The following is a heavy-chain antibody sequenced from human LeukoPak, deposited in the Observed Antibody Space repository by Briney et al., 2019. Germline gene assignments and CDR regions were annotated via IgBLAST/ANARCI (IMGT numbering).Heavy chain of an antibody. CDR3: AREGYGSGRCLGMDV. V-gene: IGHV1-46*01. CDR1: GYTFINYY. D-gene: IGHD3-10*01. CDR2: INPSGGST. Sequence: ASVKVSCKASGYTFINYYMHWVRQAPGQGLEWMGIINPSGGSTTYAQKIQGRVTLTTDTSTSTVYMELSSLRSDDTSVYYCAREGYGSGRCLGMDVWGQGTTVTVSS. J-gene: IGHJ6*02.